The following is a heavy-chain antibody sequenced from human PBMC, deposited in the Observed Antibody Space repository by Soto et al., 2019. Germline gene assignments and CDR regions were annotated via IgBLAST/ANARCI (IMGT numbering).Heavy chain of an antibody. D-gene: IGHD2-21*01. V-gene: IGHV3-11*06. CDR2: ISPGTTYK. Sequence: QVQLVESGGGLVKPGGSLRLSCASSRFPFSDHYMSWIRRSPGKGLEFLSYISPGTTYKNYADSVKGRFTISRDNAKSSLYLQLNGLRAEDTAVYFCSRGGGGGLFDLWGQGTFVTVSS. CDR3: SRGGGGGLFDL. J-gene: IGHJ4*02. CDR1: RFPFSDHY.